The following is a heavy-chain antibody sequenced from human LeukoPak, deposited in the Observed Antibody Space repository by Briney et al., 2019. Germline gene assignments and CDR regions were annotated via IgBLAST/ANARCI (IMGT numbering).Heavy chain of an antibody. CDR1: GFTFDDYG. CDR2: INWNGGST. Sequence: GGSLRLSCAASGFTFDDYGMSWVRQAPGKGLEWVSGINWNGGSTGYADSVKGRFTISRDNSKNTLYLQMNSLKTEDTAVYYCTRDQTPYYWGQGTLVTVSS. V-gene: IGHV3-20*04. J-gene: IGHJ4*02. CDR3: TRDQTPYY.